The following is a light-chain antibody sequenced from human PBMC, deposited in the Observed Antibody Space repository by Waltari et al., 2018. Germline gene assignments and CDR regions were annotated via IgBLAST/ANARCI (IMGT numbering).Light chain of an antibody. J-gene: IGLJ3*02. CDR2: END. V-gene: IGLV1-51*02. CDR1: GANIAKNY. CDR3: GTWDSSLSAGV. Sequence: QSVLTQPPSVSAAPGQKVTISCSGSGANIAKNYVSWYQQVPGTAPKLLIYENDKRPSGIPDRFAGSRSGTSATLGITGLQPGDEADYHCGTWDSSLSAGVFGGGTKVTVL.